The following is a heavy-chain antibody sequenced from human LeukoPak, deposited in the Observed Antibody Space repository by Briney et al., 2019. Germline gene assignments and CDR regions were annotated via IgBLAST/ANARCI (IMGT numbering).Heavy chain of an antibody. J-gene: IGHJ6*03. CDR2: INPSGGST. CDR1: GYTFTSYY. CDR3: AKATQDVVVPAAIPLYYYYYMDV. V-gene: IGHV1-46*01. Sequence: GASVKVSCKASGYTFTSYYMHWVRQAPGQGLEWMGIINPSGGSTSYAQKFQGRVTMTRDTSTSTVYMELNSLRAEDTAVYYCAKATQDVVVPAAIPLYYYYYMDVWGKGTTVTVSS. D-gene: IGHD2-2*02.